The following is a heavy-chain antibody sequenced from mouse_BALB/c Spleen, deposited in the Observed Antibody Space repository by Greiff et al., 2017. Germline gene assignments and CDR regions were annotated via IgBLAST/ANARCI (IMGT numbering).Heavy chain of an antibody. CDR2: ISSGSSTN. V-gene: IGHV5-17*02. D-gene: IGHD6-1*01. CDR3: ARSQSDPAWFAY. CDR1: GFTFSSFG. J-gene: IGHJ3*01. Sequence: DVKLEESGAGLVQPGGSRKLSCAASGFTFSSFGMHWVRQAPGQGLEWVAYISSGSSTNNYADKVKGRFTISKDKPKNTLFLQMTSLKSEDTAMYYCARSQSDPAWFAYWGQGTLVTVSA.